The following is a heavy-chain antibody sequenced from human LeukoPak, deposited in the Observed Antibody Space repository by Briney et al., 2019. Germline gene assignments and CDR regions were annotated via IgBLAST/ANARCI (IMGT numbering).Heavy chain of an antibody. CDR1: GFTFSTYW. D-gene: IGHD5-12*01. CDR2: INQDGSEK. V-gene: IGHV3-7*04. CDR3: ARDDLEVATFDN. Sequence: PGGSLRLSCAASGFTFSTYWMIWVRQGPGKGLEWLGNINQDGSEKYNVDSVKGRFTISRDNAKKSLYLQMNSLRAEDTAVYYCARDDLEVATFDNWGQGTLVTVSS. J-gene: IGHJ4*02.